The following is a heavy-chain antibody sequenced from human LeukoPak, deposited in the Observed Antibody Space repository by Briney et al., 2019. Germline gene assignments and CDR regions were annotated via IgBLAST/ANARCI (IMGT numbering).Heavy chain of an antibody. J-gene: IGHJ3*02. V-gene: IGHV4-34*01. D-gene: IGHD5-18*01. CDR2: INHSGST. Sequence: SETLSLTCAVYGGSFSGYYWSWIRQPPGKGLEWIGEINHSGSTNYNPSLKSRVTISVDTSKNQFSLKLSSVTAADTAVYYCARALGTAMVDLDAFDIWGQGTMVTVSS. CDR3: ARALGTAMVDLDAFDI. CDR1: GGSFSGYY.